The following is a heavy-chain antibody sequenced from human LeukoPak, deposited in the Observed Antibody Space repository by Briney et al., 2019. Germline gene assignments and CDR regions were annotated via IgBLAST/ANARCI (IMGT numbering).Heavy chain of an antibody. Sequence: GGSLRLSCAGSGFTFSTYWMSWVRQALGKGLEWVANIKEDGSEKYYVDSVKGRFAISRDNAKDSLYLQMNSLRAEDTAVYFCAKAYDNSGHILRYSDYWGQGTLVTVSS. J-gene: IGHJ4*02. CDR2: IKEDGSEK. D-gene: IGHD3-22*01. CDR3: AKAYDNSGHILRYSDY. CDR1: GFTFSTYW. V-gene: IGHV3-7*03.